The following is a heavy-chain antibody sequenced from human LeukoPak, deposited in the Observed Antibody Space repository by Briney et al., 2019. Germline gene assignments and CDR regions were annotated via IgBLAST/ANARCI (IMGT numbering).Heavy chain of an antibody. J-gene: IGHJ4*02. V-gene: IGHV3-30*03. D-gene: IGHD1-26*01. CDR3: ARDWVGATDY. CDR2: ISYDGSNK. Sequence: GGSLRLSCAASGFTFSSYGMHWVRQAPGKGLEWVAVISYDGSNKYYADSVKGRFTISRDNAKNTLYLQMNSLRAEDTAVYYCARDWVGATDYWGQGTLVTVSS. CDR1: GFTFSSYG.